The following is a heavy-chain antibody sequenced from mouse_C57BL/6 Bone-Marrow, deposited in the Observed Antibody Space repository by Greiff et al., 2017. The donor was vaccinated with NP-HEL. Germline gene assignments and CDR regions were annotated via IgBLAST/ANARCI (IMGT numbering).Heavy chain of an antibody. V-gene: IGHV2-6-1*01. CDR1: GFSLTSYG. J-gene: IGHJ3*01. Sequence: VQLVESGPGLVAPSQSLSITCTVSGFSLTSYGVHWVRQPPGKGLEWLVVIWSDGSTTYNSALKSRLSISKDNSKSQVFLKMNSLQTDDTAMYYCARHKTPDGSSPSWFAYWGQGTLVTVSA. CDR2: IWSDGST. CDR3: ARHKTPDGSSPSWFAY. D-gene: IGHD1-1*01.